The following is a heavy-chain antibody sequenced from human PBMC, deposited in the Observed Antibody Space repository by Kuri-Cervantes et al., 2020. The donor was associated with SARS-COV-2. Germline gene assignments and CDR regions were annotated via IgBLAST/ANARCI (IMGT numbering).Heavy chain of an antibody. Sequence: GGSLRLSCAASGFTFSSYAMSWVRQAPGKGLEWVSVIYSGGSTYYADSVKGRFTISRDNSKNTLYLQMNSLRAEDTAVYYCAGSTSCPEPDHWGQGTLVTVSS. J-gene: IGHJ4*02. CDR2: IYSGGST. V-gene: IGHV3-53*01. CDR1: GFTFSSYA. CDR3: AGSTSCPEPDH. D-gene: IGHD2-2*01.